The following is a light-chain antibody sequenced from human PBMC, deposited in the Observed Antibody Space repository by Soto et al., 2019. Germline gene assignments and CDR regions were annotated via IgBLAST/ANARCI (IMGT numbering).Light chain of an antibody. V-gene: IGKV3-11*01. CDR1: QNIGRY. Sequence: EIVLTQSPATLSLSPGERATLSCRASQNIGRYLAWYQQTPGQVPRLLIYDVSDRATGIPARFSGSESGTDFTLTISSLEPEDFAVYFCQQRMSWPLTFGGGTKVESK. CDR3: QQRMSWPLT. J-gene: IGKJ4*01. CDR2: DVS.